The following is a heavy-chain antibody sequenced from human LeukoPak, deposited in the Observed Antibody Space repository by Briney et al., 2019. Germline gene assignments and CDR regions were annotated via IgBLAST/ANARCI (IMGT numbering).Heavy chain of an antibody. J-gene: IGHJ3*02. CDR2: IKQDGSEK. CDR3: AKATMIEGGYAFDI. CDR1: GFTFSSYW. V-gene: IGHV3-7*03. Sequence: SGGSLRLSCAASGFTFSSYWMSWVRQAPGKGLEWVANIKQDGSEKYYADSVKGRFTISRDNAKNSLYLQMNSLRAEDTALYYCAKATMIEGGYAFDIWGQGTMVTVSS. D-gene: IGHD3-22*01.